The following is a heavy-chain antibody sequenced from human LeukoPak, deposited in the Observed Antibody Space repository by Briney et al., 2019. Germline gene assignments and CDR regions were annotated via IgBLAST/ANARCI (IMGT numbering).Heavy chain of an antibody. CDR2: IYYSGST. D-gene: IGHD3-22*01. Sequence: PSETLSLTCTVSGGSISSSSYYWGWIRQPPGKGLEWIGSIYYSGSTYYNPSLKSQVTISVDTSKNQFALKLSSVTAADTAVYYCARAGSITMIVVVHDAFDIWGQGTMVTVSS. J-gene: IGHJ3*02. V-gene: IGHV4-39*06. CDR3: ARAGSITMIVVVHDAFDI. CDR1: GGSISSSSYY.